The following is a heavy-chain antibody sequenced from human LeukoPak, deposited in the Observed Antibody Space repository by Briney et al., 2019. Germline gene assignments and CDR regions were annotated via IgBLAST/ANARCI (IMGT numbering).Heavy chain of an antibody. CDR1: GFTFSSYG. J-gene: IGHJ4*02. CDR3: ARDAGVVITTPLYFDY. V-gene: IGHV3-33*01. Sequence: GGSLRLSCAASGFTFSSYGMHWVRQAPGKGLEWVAVIWYDGSNKYYADSVKGRFTISRDNSKNTLYLQMNSLRAEDTAVYYCARDAGVVITTPLYFDYWGQGTLVTVSS. CDR2: IWYDGSNK. D-gene: IGHD3-22*01.